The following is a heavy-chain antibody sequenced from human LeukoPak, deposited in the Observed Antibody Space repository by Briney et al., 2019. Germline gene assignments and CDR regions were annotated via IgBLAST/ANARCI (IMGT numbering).Heavy chain of an antibody. CDR2: IYYSGST. V-gene: IGHV4-59*01. Sequence: PSETLSLTCTASGGSISSYYWSWIRQPPGKGLEWIGYIYYSGSTNYNPSLKSRVTISVDTSKNQFSLKLSSVTAADTAVYYCARETSPEYGYVYWGQGTLVTVSS. CDR1: GGSISSYY. CDR3: ARETSPEYGYVY. J-gene: IGHJ4*02. D-gene: IGHD5-18*01.